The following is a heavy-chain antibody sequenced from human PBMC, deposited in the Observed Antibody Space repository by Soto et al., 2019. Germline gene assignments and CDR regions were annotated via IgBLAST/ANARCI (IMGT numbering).Heavy chain of an antibody. D-gene: IGHD3-10*01. J-gene: IGHJ4*02. CDR3: AIEYYYGSGSYPRIDY. Sequence: QVQLVQSGAEVKKPGSSVKVSCKASGGTFSSYAISWVRQAPGQGLEWMGGIIPIFGTANYAQKFQGRVTITADESTSTAYMELSSLRSEDTAMYYCAIEYYYGSGSYPRIDYWGQGTLVTVSS. CDR2: IIPIFGTA. CDR1: GGTFSSYA. V-gene: IGHV1-69*01.